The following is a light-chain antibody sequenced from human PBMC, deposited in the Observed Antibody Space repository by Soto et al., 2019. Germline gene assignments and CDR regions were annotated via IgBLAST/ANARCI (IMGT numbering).Light chain of an antibody. Sequence: DIQMTQSPFTLSASVGDRVTITCRASQTISSWLAWYQQIPGKAPKLMIYEASTLQSGVPSRFSGSGSGTEFTLTISGLLPEDFATYYCQQLNSYPITFGQGTRLEIK. CDR1: QTISSW. V-gene: IGKV1-5*01. CDR2: EAS. J-gene: IGKJ5*01. CDR3: QQLNSYPIT.